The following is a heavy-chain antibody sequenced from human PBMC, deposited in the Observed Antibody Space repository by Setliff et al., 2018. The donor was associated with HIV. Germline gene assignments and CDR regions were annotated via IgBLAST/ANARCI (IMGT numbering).Heavy chain of an antibody. CDR3: ARPVEIGRHPVAGLRDAFDI. CDR1: GFTFSTYA. J-gene: IGHJ3*02. CDR2: ISGSGSST. D-gene: IGHD6-19*01. Sequence: GGSLRLSCAASGFTFSTYAMSWVRQAPGKGLEWVSAISGSGSSTYYADSVKGRFTISRDNAKNMFYLQMNSVRVEDTAVYYCARPVEIGRHPVAGLRDAFDIWGQGTMVTVSS. V-gene: IGHV3-23*01.